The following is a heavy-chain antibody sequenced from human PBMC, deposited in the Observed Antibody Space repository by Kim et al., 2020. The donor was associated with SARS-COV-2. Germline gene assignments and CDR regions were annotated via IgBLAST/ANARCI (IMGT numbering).Heavy chain of an antibody. J-gene: IGHJ3*02. Sequence: SVKVSCXXXGGTFSSYAISWVRQAPGQGLEWMGRIIPILGIANYAQKFQGRVTITADKSTSTAYMELSSLRSEDTAVYYCARDQTHYDFWSGYEGYAFDIWGQGTMVTVSS. CDR2: IIPILGIA. D-gene: IGHD3-3*01. V-gene: IGHV1-69*04. CDR1: GGTFSSYA. CDR3: ARDQTHYDFWSGYEGYAFDI.